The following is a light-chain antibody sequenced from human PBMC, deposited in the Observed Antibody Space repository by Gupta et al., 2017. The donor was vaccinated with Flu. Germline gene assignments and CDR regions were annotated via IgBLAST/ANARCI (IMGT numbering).Light chain of an antibody. CDR3: HVWDTGSDHVV. CDR2: DDS. V-gene: IGLV3-21*02. Sequence: QTATITCGGNNIGRKSVHWYQQKPGQAPVLVVHDDSDRPSGIPERFSGSNSGNTATLTISRVEAGDEADYYCHVWDTGSDHVVFGGGTKLTVL. J-gene: IGLJ2*01. CDR1: NIGRKS.